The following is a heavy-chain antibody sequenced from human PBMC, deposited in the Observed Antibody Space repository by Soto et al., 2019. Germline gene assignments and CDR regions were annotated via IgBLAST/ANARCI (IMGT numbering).Heavy chain of an antibody. CDR1: GFTFSSNA. D-gene: IGHD6-25*01. CDR2: ITGSGDDA. V-gene: IGHV3-23*01. CDR3: ARDGAAVPALWYYYWDV. Sequence: EVQLLESGGGLVQPGGSLRLCCAASGFTFSSNAMPWVRQAPVKGLEWVSTITGSGDDAWYADSVRGRFTISRDNSKNTLYLQMNSLRAEDSAVYYCARDGAAVPALWYYYWDVWGRGTTVTVSS. J-gene: IGHJ6*03.